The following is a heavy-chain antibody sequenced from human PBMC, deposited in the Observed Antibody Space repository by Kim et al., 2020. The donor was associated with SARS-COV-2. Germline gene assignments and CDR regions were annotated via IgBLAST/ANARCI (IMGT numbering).Heavy chain of an antibody. CDR3: TRVNPIAGDGYDAFDI. Sequence: SVKNRFTIARDDSKNTAYLQMNGLKTEDTAVYYCTRVNPIAGDGYDAFDIWGQGTMVTVSS. V-gene: IGHV3-73*01. D-gene: IGHD6-13*01. J-gene: IGHJ3*02.